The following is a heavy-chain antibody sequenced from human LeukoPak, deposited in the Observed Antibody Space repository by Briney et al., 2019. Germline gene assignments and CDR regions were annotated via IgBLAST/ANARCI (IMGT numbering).Heavy chain of an antibody. Sequence: SETLSLTCTVSGGSISSSSYYWGWIRQPPGKGLEWIGSIYYSASTYYNPSLKSRVTISVGTSKNQFSLKLSSVTAADTAVYYCARIHYDSSGFFDYWGQGTLVTVSS. J-gene: IGHJ4*02. CDR2: IYYSAST. CDR1: GGSISSSSYY. D-gene: IGHD3-22*01. CDR3: ARIHYDSSGFFDY. V-gene: IGHV4-39*01.